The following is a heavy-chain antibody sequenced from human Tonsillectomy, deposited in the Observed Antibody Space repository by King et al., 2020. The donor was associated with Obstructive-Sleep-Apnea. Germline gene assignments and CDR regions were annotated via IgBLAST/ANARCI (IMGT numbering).Heavy chain of an antibody. V-gene: IGHV3-30*04. CDR2: ISYDGSNK. CDR1: GFTFSSYA. Sequence: VQLVESGGGVVQPGRSLRLSCAASGFTFSSYAMHWVRQAPGKGLEWVAVISYDGSNKYYAXSVKGRFTISRDNSKNTMYLQMNSLRAEDTAVYYCAREVGWAGTPFYYSYYGMDXWGQGTTVTVSS. D-gene: IGHD6-19*01. J-gene: IGHJ6*02. CDR3: AREVGWAGTPFYYSYYGMDX.